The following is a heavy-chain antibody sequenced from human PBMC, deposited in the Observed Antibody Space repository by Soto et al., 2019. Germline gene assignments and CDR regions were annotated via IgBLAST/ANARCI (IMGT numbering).Heavy chain of an antibody. CDR1: GFTFCSYA. J-gene: IGHJ4*02. D-gene: IGHD2-8*02. CDR2: ISYDGGNK. CDR3: ASRPPGYRAGVSCPFDF. Sequence: GWSLRLSCAASGFTFCSYAMHWVRKAPGKGLEWVAHISYDGGNKYYADSVKGRFTISRDNSKSMLYLQMDSLRAEDTAVYYCASRPPGYRAGVSCPFDFWGQGTLVTVSS. V-gene: IGHV3-30-3*01.